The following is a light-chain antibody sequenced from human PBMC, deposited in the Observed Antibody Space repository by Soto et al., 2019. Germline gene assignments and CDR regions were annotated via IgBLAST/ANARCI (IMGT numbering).Light chain of an antibody. CDR3: QHYNSYSEA. J-gene: IGKJ1*01. Sequence: DIQMTQSPSTLSGSVGDRVTITCRASQTISSWLAWYQQKPGKAPKLLIYKASTLKSGDPSRFSGSGSGIEFTLTISSLQPDDFATYYCQHYNSYSEAFGQGTKVDIK. CDR1: QTISSW. CDR2: KAS. V-gene: IGKV1-5*03.